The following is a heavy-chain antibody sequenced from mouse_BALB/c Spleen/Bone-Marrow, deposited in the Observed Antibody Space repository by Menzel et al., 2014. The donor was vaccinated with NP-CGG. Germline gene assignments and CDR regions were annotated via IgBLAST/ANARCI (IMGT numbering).Heavy chain of an antibody. D-gene: IGHD1-1*01. V-gene: IGHV1-14*01. Sequence: EVQLQQSGPELVKPGASVKMSCKASGYTFXSYILHWMKQKPGQGLEWIGYINPYNDVTKYNEKFKGKAKLTSDKSSSTAYMELSSLTSEDSAVYYCARDGYDSSYWYFDVWGAGTTVTVSS. CDR1: GYTFXSYI. CDR2: INPYNDVT. CDR3: ARDGYDSSYWYFDV. J-gene: IGHJ1*01.